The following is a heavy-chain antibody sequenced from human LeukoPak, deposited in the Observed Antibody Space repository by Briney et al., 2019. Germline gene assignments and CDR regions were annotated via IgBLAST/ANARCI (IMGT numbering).Heavy chain of an antibody. Sequence: GGSLRLSCAASGFTFSSYSMNWVRQAPGKGLEWVSSISSSSSYIYYADSVKGRFTISRDNAKNSLYLQMNSLRAEDTAVYYCARDWWELPNGAFDIWGQGTMVTVSS. CDR2: ISSSSSYI. CDR1: GFTFSSYS. J-gene: IGHJ3*02. D-gene: IGHD1-26*01. V-gene: IGHV3-21*01. CDR3: ARDWWELPNGAFDI.